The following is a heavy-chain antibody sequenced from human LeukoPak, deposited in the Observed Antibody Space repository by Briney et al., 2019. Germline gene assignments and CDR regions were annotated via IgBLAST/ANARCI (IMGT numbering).Heavy chain of an antibody. CDR3: AKGIYSSGWSYFDY. D-gene: IGHD6-19*01. Sequence: GGSLRLSCAASGFTISNSAMSWVRQAPGKGLEWVSTLSGSGITTYYADSVKGRFTISRDNSKNTLYLQMNSLRAEDTAVYYCAKGIYSSGWSYFDYWGHGTLVTVSS. J-gene: IGHJ4*01. V-gene: IGHV3-23*01. CDR2: LSGSGITT. CDR1: GFTISNSA.